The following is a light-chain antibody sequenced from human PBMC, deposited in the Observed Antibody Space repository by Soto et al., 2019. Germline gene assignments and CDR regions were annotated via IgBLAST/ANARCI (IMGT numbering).Light chain of an antibody. J-gene: IGLJ2*01. CDR3: TAWDDTLNGPGVV. CDR1: TSNIGSNS. V-gene: IGLV1-44*01. CDR2: NND. Sequence: QSVLTQPPSASGTPGQRVTISCSGRTSNIGSNSVNWYQQLPGTAPRLLIYNNDQRPSGVPDRFSGSKSGTAASLAISGLQSDDEADYFCTAWDDTLNGPGVVFGGGTKVTVL.